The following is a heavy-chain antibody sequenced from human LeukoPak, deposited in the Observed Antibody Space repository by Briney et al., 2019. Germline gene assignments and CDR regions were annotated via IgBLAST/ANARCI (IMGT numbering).Heavy chain of an antibody. J-gene: IGHJ4*02. D-gene: IGHD1-26*01. Sequence: SETLSLTCTVSDGSINSDTYYWGWIRQPPGTGLEWIASIYSGGNTFYNPSLKSRVTISIDTSKKQFSLKLTSVTAADTAVYYCARDQRSLFDYWGQGTLVTVSS. V-gene: IGHV4-39*07. CDR3: ARDQRSLFDY. CDR2: IYSGGNT. CDR1: DGSINSDTYY.